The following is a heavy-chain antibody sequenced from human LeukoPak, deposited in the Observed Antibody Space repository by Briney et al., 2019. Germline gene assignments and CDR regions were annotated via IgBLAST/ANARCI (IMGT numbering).Heavy chain of an antibody. Sequence: GGSLRLSCTASGLSFSTYNMNWVRQAPGKGPEWVAYINANNTNKYYADSVKGRFTISRDNAKNSLFLQMNSLRAEDTAVYYWAAASAFSSSWRSWGQGTVVSVPS. CDR2: INANNTNK. CDR3: AAASAFSSSWRS. CDR1: GLSFSTYN. V-gene: IGHV3-48*01. D-gene: IGHD6-13*01. J-gene: IGHJ5*02.